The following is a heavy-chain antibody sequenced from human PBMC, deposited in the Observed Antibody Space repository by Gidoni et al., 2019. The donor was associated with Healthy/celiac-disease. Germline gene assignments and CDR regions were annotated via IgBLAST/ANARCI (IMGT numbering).Heavy chain of an antibody. J-gene: IGHJ4*02. CDR3: ARESGSYGGGYFDY. CDR1: GYTFTGYD. CDR2: INPNSGGT. D-gene: IGHD1-26*01. V-gene: IGHV1-2*04. Sequence: QVQLVQSGAEVQKPGASVKVSCKASGYTFTGYDMHWGRQAPGQGLEWMGWINPNSGGTNYAQKFQGWVTMTRDTSISTAYMELSRMRSDDTAVYYCARESGSYGGGYFDYWGQGTLVTVSA.